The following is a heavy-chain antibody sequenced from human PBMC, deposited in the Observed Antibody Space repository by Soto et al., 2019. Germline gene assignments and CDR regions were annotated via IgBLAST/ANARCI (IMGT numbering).Heavy chain of an antibody. J-gene: IGHJ4*02. V-gene: IGHV1-2*02. D-gene: IGHD6-13*01. Sequence: ASVKVSCKASGYTFTSYYMHWVRQAPGQGLEWMGMINPNGGGTNYAQKLQGRVTMTRDTSISTAYMELSSLRSDDTAVYYCARALPIAAAGMTGFDYWGQGTLVTVSS. CDR3: ARALPIAAAGMTGFDY. CDR2: INPNGGGT. CDR1: GYTFTSYY.